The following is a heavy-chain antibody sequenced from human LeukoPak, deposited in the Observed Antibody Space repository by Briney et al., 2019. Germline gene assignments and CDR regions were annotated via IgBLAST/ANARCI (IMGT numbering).Heavy chain of an antibody. CDR3: ARQENDVVTGYYVND. CDR1: IVSICSISYL. D-gene: IGHD3-9*01. J-gene: IGHJ4*02. V-gene: IGHV4-39*01. CDR2: IYYSGST. Sequence: SETLSLTCTVSIVSICSISYLWGSTRQPPGKGLEWIGRIYYSGSTYYNPSLKSRVTISVDTSTNQFSLRLSSVTAADTAVYYCARQENDVVTGYYVNDWGQGTLVTVSS.